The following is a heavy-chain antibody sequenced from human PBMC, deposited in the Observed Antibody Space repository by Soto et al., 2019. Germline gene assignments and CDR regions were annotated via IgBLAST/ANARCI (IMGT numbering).Heavy chain of an antibody. V-gene: IGHV3-23*01. J-gene: IGHJ6*02. CDR2: ISGSGGST. CDR3: AKDQAEYSGYDLDYYYYGMVV. D-gene: IGHD5-12*01. Sequence: GGSLRLSCAASGFTFSNAWMSWVRQAPGKGLEWVSAISGSGGSTYYADSVKGRFTISRDNSKNTLYLQMNSLRAEDTAVYYCAKDQAEYSGYDLDYYYYGMVVWGQGTTVTVSS. CDR1: GFTFSNAW.